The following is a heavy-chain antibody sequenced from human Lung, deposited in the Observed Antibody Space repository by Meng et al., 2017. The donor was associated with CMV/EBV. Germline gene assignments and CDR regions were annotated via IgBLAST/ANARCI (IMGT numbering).Heavy chain of an antibody. Sequence: GESXKISCAASGFSFSSYWMHWVRQAPGKGLEWVANIKQDGSETYYVDSAKGRFTISRDNAENSLYLQMNSLRGEDTAVYCCGGGLTWTWKQQWFDYWGQAXLVTVSS. D-gene: IGHD5-18*01. CDR3: GGGLTWTWKQQWFDY. J-gene: IGHJ4*02. CDR1: GFSFSSYW. V-gene: IGHV3-7*01. CDR2: IKQDGSET.